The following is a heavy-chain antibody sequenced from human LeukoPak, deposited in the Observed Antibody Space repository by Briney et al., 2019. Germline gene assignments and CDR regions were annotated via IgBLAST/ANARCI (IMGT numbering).Heavy chain of an antibody. CDR1: GDSVSSNSAA. CDR2: TYYRSKWYN. Sequence: SQTLSLTCAISGDSVSSNSAARNWIRQSPSRGLEWLGRTYYRSKWYNDYAVSVKGRITINPDTSRNQFSLQLNSVTPEDTAVYYCARDEVTIFGVVTIPFDYWGQGTLVTVSS. D-gene: IGHD3-3*01. J-gene: IGHJ4*02. CDR3: ARDEVTIFGVVTIPFDY. V-gene: IGHV6-1*01.